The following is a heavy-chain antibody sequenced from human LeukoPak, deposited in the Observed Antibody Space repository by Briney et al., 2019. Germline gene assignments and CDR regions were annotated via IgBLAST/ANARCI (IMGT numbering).Heavy chain of an antibody. CDR1: GLSVSSNY. CDR3: VRGMGVSMLYYFDY. CDR2: LYSDGTT. V-gene: IGHV3-66*02. D-gene: IGHD3-10*01. J-gene: IGHJ4*02. Sequence: GGSLRLSCAASGLSVSSNYMSWVRQAPGKGLEWVSVLYSDGTTYYADSVKGRFTISRDNSKNTLYLQMNSLGAEDTAVYYCVRGMGVSMLYYFDYWGQGTLVTVSS.